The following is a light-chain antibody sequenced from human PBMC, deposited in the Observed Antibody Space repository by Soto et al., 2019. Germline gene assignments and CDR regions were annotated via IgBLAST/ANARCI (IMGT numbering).Light chain of an antibody. CDR1: QRISSW. J-gene: IGKJ1*01. V-gene: IGKV1-12*01. Sequence: IQMTQSPSSVSASVGDRVILTCRASQRISSWLAWYHQRQGKAPKLLIYATSTLETGVPSRFSGSGSGRDFTLTISSLQPEDLGTYFCQQANSVPWTFGQGTKVEVK. CDR2: ATS. CDR3: QQANSVPWT.